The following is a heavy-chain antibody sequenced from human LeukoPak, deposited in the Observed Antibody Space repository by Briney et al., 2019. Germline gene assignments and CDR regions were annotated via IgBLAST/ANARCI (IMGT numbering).Heavy chain of an antibody. CDR1: GVIVRSNY. J-gene: IGHJ5*01. CDR2: LYHGGST. Sequence: GGSLRLSCVGSGVIVRSNYMTWVRQAPGKGLEWVSILYHGGSTYYADSVKGRFTISRDNSKNTLYLQMNSLRAEDTAVYYCANPPTVTKIRFDSWGQGTLVTVSS. V-gene: IGHV3-53*01. D-gene: IGHD4-17*01. CDR3: ANPPTVTKIRFDS.